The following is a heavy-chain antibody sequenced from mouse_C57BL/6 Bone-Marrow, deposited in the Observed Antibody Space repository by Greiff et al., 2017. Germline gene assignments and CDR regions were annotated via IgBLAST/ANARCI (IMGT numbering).Heavy chain of an antibody. CDR1: GYTFTDYY. Sequence: QVQLQQSGAELVRPGASVKLSCKASGYTFTDYYINWVKQRPGQGLEWIARIYPGSGNTYYNEKFKGKDTLTAEKSSSTAYMQLSSLTSEDSAVYFCARCLYYAMDYWGQGTSVTVSS. CDR2: IYPGSGNT. J-gene: IGHJ4*01. V-gene: IGHV1-76*01. CDR3: ARCLYYAMDY.